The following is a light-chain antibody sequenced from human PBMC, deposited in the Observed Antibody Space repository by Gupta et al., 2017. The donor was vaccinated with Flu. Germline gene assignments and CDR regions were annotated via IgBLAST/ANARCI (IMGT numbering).Light chain of an antibody. V-gene: IGLV2-11*01. J-gene: IGLJ1*01. CDR2: DVT. CDR1: SNDVGGYYR. Sequence: QSAPTQPRAVTGSPAQSVTISCTGTSNDVGGYYRVSWYKQRPVKASKLILYDVTDRPSGVPDRFSGSKSGKTASLTISGLQADDEADYYCYSHAGRVTWVFGTGTTVTVL. CDR3: YSHAGRVTWV.